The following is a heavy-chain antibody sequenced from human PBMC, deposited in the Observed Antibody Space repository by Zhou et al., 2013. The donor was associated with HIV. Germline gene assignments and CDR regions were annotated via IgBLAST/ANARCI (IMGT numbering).Heavy chain of an antibody. V-gene: IGHV1-69*11. D-gene: IGHD3-22*01. Sequence: QVHLVQSGAEVKKPGSSVKVSCKASGGTFSSYAISWVRQAPGQGLELVGGIIPILGTANYGQKFQGRVTITADESTSTAYMELRSLRSEDTAVYYCARDQPKPYYYDSRGYYYSGPNWFDPWGQGTLVTVSS. CDR2: IIPILGTA. CDR1: GGTFSSYA. J-gene: IGHJ5*02. CDR3: ARDQPKPYYYDSRGYYYSGPNWFDP.